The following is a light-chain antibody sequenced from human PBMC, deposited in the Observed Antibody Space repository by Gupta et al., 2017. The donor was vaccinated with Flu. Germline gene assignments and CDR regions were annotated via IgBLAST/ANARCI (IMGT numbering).Light chain of an antibody. CDR2: LVS. Sequence: ISCRSSQGLVYSDGNTYLHWFQHRPGQSPRRLIYLVSNRASGVPDRFSCSGSGTYFTLRISRVEADDVGVYFCMQGAHWPWAFGQGTKLEIK. J-gene: IGKJ1*01. CDR1: QGLVYSDGNTY. V-gene: IGKV2-30*01. CDR3: MQGAHWPWA.